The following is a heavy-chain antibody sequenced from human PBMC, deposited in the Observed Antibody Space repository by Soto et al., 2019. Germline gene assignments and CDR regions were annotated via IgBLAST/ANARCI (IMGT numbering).Heavy chain of an antibody. D-gene: IGHD2-15*01. CDR2: INPNSGGT. CDR3: ATCSGGSCYANWFDP. Sequence: QVQLVQSGAEVKKPGASVKVSCKASGYTFTDYYMHWVRQAPGQGLEWMGWINPNSGGTNYAQKFQGRVTMTRDTSISTAYMELSGLRSDDTAVYYCATCSGGSCYANWFDPWGQGTLGTVSS. V-gene: IGHV1-2*02. J-gene: IGHJ5*02. CDR1: GYTFTDYY.